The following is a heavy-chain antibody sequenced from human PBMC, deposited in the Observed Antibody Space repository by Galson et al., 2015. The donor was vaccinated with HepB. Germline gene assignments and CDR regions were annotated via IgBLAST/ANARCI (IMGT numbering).Heavy chain of an antibody. J-gene: IGHJ6*02. CDR3: TRRIGDSSGDYLYALDV. D-gene: IGHD3-22*01. V-gene: IGHV3-73*01. Sequence: SLRLSCAASGFSFSDSAMHWVRQASGKGLEWVGRISSKANNYATVYAESVKGRFTLSRDDSKNTAYLQMNSLKTEDTAVYYCTRRIGDSSGDYLYALDVWGQGTTVTVSS. CDR2: ISSKANNYAT. CDR1: GFSFSDSA.